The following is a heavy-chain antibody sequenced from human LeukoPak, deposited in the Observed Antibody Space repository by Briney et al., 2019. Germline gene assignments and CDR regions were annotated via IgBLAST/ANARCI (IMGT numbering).Heavy chain of an antibody. V-gene: IGHV4-39*01. CDR1: GGSISTSQY. J-gene: IGHJ4*02. CDR3: TRIPGL. CDR2: FYTSGRT. Sequence: SETLSLTCIDSGGSISTSQYWGWIRQPPGKGLEWIGSFYTSGRTYYNPSLKSRVTISVDMSTNQFSLNLTSLTAADTAVYYCTRIPGLGGQGTLVTVSS. D-gene: IGHD6-19*01.